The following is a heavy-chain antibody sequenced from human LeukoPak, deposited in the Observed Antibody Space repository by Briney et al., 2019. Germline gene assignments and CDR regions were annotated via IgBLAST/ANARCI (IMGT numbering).Heavy chain of an antibody. CDR2: IYYSGST. CDR1: GGSISSSSYY. J-gene: IGHJ6*03. D-gene: IGHD3-3*01. CDR3: ARACEDYDFWSGYVRYYYYMDV. Sequence: SETLSLTCTVSGGSISSSSYYWGWIRQPPGKGLEWIGSIYYSGSTYYNPSLKRRVTISVDTSKNQFSLKLSSVTAADTAVYYCARACEDYDFWSGYVRYYYYMDVWGKGTTVTVSS. V-gene: IGHV4-39*07.